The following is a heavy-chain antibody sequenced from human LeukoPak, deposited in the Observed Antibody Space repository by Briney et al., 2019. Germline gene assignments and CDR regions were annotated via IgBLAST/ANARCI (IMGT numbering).Heavy chain of an antibody. D-gene: IGHD3-16*02. Sequence: ETLSLTCAVSGSSISSDYYWGWVRQPPGKGLEWVGRIKSKTDGGTTDYAAPVKGRFTISRDDSKNTLYLQMNSLKTEDTAVYYCTTDVITFGGVIAPLDNDYWGQGTLVTVSS. J-gene: IGHJ4*02. CDR2: IKSKTDGGTT. CDR3: TTDVITFGGVIAPLDNDY. V-gene: IGHV3-15*01. CDR1: GSSISSDYY.